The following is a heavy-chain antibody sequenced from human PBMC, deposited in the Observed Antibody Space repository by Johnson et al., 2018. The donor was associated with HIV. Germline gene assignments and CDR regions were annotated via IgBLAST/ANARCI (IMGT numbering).Heavy chain of an antibody. Sequence: VQLVESGGGVVQPGRSLRLSCAASGFTFSSHWMHWVRQAPGKGLTWVSRLKSDGSSTSSADSVKGRFTISRDNAKNTLYLQMNSLRAEDTAVYYCARGSTMRVSALDLWGQGTMVTVSS. V-gene: IGHV3-74*02. D-gene: IGHD3-22*01. CDR2: LKSDGSST. CDR3: ARGSTMRVSALDL. J-gene: IGHJ3*01. CDR1: GFTFSSHW.